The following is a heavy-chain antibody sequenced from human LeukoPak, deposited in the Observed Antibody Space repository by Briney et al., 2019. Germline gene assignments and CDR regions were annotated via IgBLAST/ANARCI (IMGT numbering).Heavy chain of an antibody. CDR1: GGSISRNNW. V-gene: IGHV4-4*02. CDR3: ASLLFNAFDI. D-gene: IGHD2-15*01. Sequence: SETLSLTCAVSGGSISRNNWWSWVRQPPGRGLEWIGEIYHSGSTKYNPSLKSRVTISVDKSKNQFSLKLSSVTAADTAVYYCASLLFNAFDIWGQGTMVTVSS. CDR2: IYHSGST. J-gene: IGHJ3*02.